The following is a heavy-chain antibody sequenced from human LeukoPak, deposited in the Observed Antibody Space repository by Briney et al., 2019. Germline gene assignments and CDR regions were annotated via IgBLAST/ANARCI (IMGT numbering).Heavy chain of an antibody. CDR2: ISAYNGNT. J-gene: IGHJ5*02. Sequence: ASVKVSCKASGYTFTSYSFSWVRQAPGQGLEWMGWISAYNGNTNYAQKFQGRVTMTTDTSTMELRSLRSDDTAVYYCARGLEWLTRRHNWFDPWGQGTLVTVSS. V-gene: IGHV1-18*01. CDR1: GYTFTSYS. D-gene: IGHD3-3*01. CDR3: ARGLEWLTRRHNWFDP.